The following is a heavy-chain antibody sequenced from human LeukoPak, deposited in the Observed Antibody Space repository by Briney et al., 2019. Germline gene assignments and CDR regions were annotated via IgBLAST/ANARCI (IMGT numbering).Heavy chain of an antibody. D-gene: IGHD3-3*01. J-gene: IGHJ5*02. CDR3: AIDGFLNWFDP. CDR2: IYTSGST. V-gene: IGHV4-61*02. CDR1: GGSISSSSYY. Sequence: SETLSLTCTVSGGSISSSSYYWSWIRQPAGKGLEWIGRIYTSGSTNYNPSLKSRVTISVDTSKNQFSLKLSSVTAADTAVYYCAIDGFLNWFDPWGQGTLVTVSS.